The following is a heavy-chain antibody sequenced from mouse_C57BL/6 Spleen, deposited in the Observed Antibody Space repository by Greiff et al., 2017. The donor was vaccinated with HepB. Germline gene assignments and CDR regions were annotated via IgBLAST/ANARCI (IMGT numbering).Heavy chain of an antibody. CDR2: IDPNSGGT. CDR1: GYTFTSYW. Sequence: QVQLQQSGAELVKPGASVKLSCKASGYTFTSYWMHWVKQRPGRGLEWIGRIDPNSGGTKYNEKFKSKATLTVDKPSSTAYMQLSSLTSEDSAVYYCAGTYYSNYVDWYFDVWGTGTTVTVSS. CDR3: AGTYYSNYVDWYFDV. J-gene: IGHJ1*03. V-gene: IGHV1-72*01. D-gene: IGHD2-5*01.